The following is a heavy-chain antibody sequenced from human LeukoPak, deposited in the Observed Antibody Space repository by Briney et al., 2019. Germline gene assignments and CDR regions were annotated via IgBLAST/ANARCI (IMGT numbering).Heavy chain of an antibody. CDR2: INPSGGST. J-gene: IGHJ4*02. V-gene: IGHV1-46*01. CDR3: ARDQDFRSGRYRRDFDY. D-gene: IGHD3-3*01. Sequence: ASVKVSCKASGYTFTSYYMRWVRQAPGQGLEWMGIINPSGGSTSYAQKFQGRVTMTRDTSTSTVYMELSSLRSEDTAVYYCARDQDFRSGRYRRDFDYWGQGTLVTVSS. CDR1: GYTFTSYY.